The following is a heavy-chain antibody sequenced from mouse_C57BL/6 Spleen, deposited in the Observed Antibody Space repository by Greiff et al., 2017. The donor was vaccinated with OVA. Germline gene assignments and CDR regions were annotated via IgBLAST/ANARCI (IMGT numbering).Heavy chain of an antibody. D-gene: IGHD4-1*01. CDR2: INPNNGGT. J-gene: IGHJ2*01. Sequence: EVQGVESGPELVKPGASVKIPCKASGYTFTDYNMDWVKQSHGKSLEWIGDINPNNGGTIYNQKFKGKATLTVDKSSSTAYMELRSLTSEDTAVYYCARWDWEGRYFDYWGQGTTLTVSS. CDR3: ARWDWEGRYFDY. CDR1: GYTFTDYN. V-gene: IGHV1-18*01.